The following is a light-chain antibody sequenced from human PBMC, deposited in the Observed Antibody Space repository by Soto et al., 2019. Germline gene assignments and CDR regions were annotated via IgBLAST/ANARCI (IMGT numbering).Light chain of an antibody. CDR1: QSLLHSDGKNY. V-gene: IGKV2-28*01. Sequence: DIVMTQSPLSLSVTPGEPASISCRSSQSLLHSDGKNYLDWYLQKPGQPPQVLVYLGSTRASGVPDRFTGSGSGTDFTLKIGRVEAEDVGVYYCMQALQTPLTFGGGTKVEIK. CDR2: LGS. J-gene: IGKJ4*01. CDR3: MQALQTPLT.